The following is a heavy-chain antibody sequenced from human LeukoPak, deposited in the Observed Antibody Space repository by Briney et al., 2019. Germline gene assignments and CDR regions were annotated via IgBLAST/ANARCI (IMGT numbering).Heavy chain of an antibody. V-gene: IGHV4-39*01. CDR1: GGSISSSYSY. D-gene: IGHD3-10*01. CDR2: IYYTGTT. CDR3: ARREAFGELRSDY. Sequence: SETLSLTCTVSGGSISSSYSYWDWIRQPPGKGLEWVGTIYYTGTTYDNPSLKSRVTVFVDTSKNQSSLQLSSVTAADTAMYYCARREAFGELRSDYWGQGTLVTVSS. J-gene: IGHJ4*02.